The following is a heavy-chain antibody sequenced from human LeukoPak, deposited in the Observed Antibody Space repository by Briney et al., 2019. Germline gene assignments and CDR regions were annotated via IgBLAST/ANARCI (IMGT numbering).Heavy chain of an antibody. J-gene: IGHJ5*02. Sequence: GASVKVSCKASGYTFTSYDINWVRQATGQGLEWMGWMNPNSGNTGYAQKFQGRVTMTRNTSISTAYMELRSLRSEDTAVYYCARGLLWFGELLIPWGQGTLVTVSS. CDR3: ARGLLWFGELLIP. CDR1: GYTFTSYD. D-gene: IGHD3-10*01. V-gene: IGHV1-8*01. CDR2: MNPNSGNT.